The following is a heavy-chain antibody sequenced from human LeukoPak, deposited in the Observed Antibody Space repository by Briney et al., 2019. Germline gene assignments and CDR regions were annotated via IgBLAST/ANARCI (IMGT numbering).Heavy chain of an antibody. CDR2: IYYSGST. CDR3: ARSTYGSGSYKIDY. CDR1: GGSISSYY. D-gene: IGHD3-10*01. V-gene: IGHV4-59*01. J-gene: IGHJ4*02. Sequence: SETLSLTCTVSGGSISSYYWSWIRQPPGKGLEWIGYIYYSGSTNYNPSLKSRVTISVDTSKNQFSLKLSFVTAADTAVYYCARSTYGSGSYKIDYWGQGTLVTVSS.